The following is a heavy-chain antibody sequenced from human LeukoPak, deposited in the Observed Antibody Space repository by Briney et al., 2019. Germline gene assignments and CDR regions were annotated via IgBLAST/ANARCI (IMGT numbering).Heavy chain of an antibody. V-gene: IGHV5-10-1*01. CDR2: IDPRDSYT. D-gene: IGHD3-10*01. CDR1: GYSFTSYW. Sequence: GESLKISCKGSGYSFTSYWISRVRQMPGKGLEWMGRIDPRDSYTNYSPSFQGHVTISADKSISTAYLQWSSLKASDTAMYYCARRNYYVSGSYYRGFDPWGQGTLVTVSS. J-gene: IGHJ5*02. CDR3: ARRNYYVSGSYYRGFDP.